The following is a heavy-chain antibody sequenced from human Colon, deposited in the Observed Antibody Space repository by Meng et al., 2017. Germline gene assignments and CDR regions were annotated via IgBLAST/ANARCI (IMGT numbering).Heavy chain of an antibody. CDR2: VYHRGDT. Sequence: QGTLPERVPGLGTPSGTLSPTCTVSGDSISSDIWWSWVRQPPGKGLEWIGEVYHRGDTNYNPSLKSRVVISVDRSKNQFSLNLSSVTAADTAVYYCGRDQGRQLINHWGQGTLVTVSS. V-gene: IGHV4-4*02. CDR1: GDSISSDIW. J-gene: IGHJ4*02. CDR3: GRDQGRQLINH. D-gene: IGHD1-1*01.